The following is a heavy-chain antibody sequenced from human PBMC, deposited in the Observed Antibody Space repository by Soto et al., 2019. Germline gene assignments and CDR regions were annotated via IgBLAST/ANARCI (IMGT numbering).Heavy chain of an antibody. Sequence: VQLVESGGGLVQPGGSLKLSCAASGFTFSGSAMHWVRQASGKGLEWVGRIRSKANSYATAYAASVKGRLTIYRDDSKNTAYMQMNSLKTEDTAVYYCTSRNYDFWSGHYYYYMDVWGKGTTVTVSS. CDR1: GFTFSGSA. CDR2: IRSKANSYAT. J-gene: IGHJ6*03. V-gene: IGHV3-73*01. D-gene: IGHD3-3*01. CDR3: TSRNYDFWSGHYYYYMDV.